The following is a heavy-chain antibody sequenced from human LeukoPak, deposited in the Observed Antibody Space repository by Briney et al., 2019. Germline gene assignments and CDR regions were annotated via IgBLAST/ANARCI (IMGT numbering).Heavy chain of an antibody. V-gene: IGHV1-69*05. CDR2: IIPIFRTA. J-gene: IGHJ5*02. CDR3: ARDRANFHWFDP. Sequence: ASVKLSCKASGGTFSSYAISWVRQAPGQGLEWMGRIIPIFRTANYAHKFQGRVTITTDESTTTAYMELSSLRSEDTAVYYCARDRANFHWFDPWGQGTLVTVSS. CDR1: GGTFSSYA. D-gene: IGHD4/OR15-4a*01.